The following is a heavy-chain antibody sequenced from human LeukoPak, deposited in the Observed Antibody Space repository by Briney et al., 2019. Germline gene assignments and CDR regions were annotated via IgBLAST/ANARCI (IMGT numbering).Heavy chain of an antibody. D-gene: IGHD1-26*01. J-gene: IGHJ4*02. CDR3: ARETYSGELEY. CDR2: IYHSGST. Sequence: SETLSLTCAVSGGSLSGGGYSLSWIREPQGKGLEWIVYIYHSGSTYYNPSLKSRVTISVDRSKNQFSLKLSSVTAADTAVYYCARETYSGELEYWGQGTLVTVSS. CDR1: GGSLSGGGYS. V-gene: IGHV4-30-2*01.